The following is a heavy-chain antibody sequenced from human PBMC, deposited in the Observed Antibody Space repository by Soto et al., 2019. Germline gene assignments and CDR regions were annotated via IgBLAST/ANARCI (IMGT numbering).Heavy chain of an antibody. CDR3: ARDPYGGYIFDS. D-gene: IGHD5-12*01. J-gene: IGHJ4*02. V-gene: IGHV3-30-3*01. CDR2: ISFDGANI. CDR1: GFLFRNYA. Sequence: QVQLVESGGGVVQPGTSLILSCAASGFLFRNYAMHWVRQSPAKGLEWRAVISFDGANIFYAGAAKGRFTISRDNSKQTLYLQLDSLRPEDTGVYFCARDPYGGYIFDSWGQGTQVTLSS.